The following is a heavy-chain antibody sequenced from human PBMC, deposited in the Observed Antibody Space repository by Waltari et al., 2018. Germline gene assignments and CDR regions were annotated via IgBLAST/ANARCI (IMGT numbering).Heavy chain of an antibody. V-gene: IGHV4-4*02. D-gene: IGHD1-26*01. Sequence: QVQLQESGPGLVTPSGTLSLTCAVAGGSISSSNWWTWVRQPPGKGLEGIGEIDHNGNTNYNPSLKSRVTMSVDKSKNQFSLKLRSVTAADTAIYYCARIILGATDDYSYAMDVWGQGITVTVSS. J-gene: IGHJ6*02. CDR3: ARIILGATDDYSYAMDV. CDR1: GGSISSSNW. CDR2: IDHNGNT.